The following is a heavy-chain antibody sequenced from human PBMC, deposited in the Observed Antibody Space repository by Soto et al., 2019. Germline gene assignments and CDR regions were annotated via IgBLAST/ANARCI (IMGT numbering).Heavy chain of an antibody. D-gene: IGHD3-9*01. CDR2: IYYSGST. CDR3: ARGSSYYDILTGYYTPFDY. V-gene: IGHV4-30-4*01. Sequence: SENLSLTCTVSGGSISSGDYYWSWIRQPPGKGLEWIGYIYYSGSTYYNPSLKSRVTISVDTSKNQFSLKLSSVTAADTAVYYCARGSSYYDILTGYYTPFDYWGQGTLVTVSS. CDR1: GGSISSGDYY. J-gene: IGHJ4*02.